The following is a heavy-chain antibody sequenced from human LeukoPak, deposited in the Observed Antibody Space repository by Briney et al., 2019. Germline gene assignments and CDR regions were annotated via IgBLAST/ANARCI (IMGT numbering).Heavy chain of an antibody. Sequence: GGSLRLSCAASGFTFSSYGMHWVRQAPGKGLEWVAVIRYDGSNKYYADSVKGRFTISRDNSKNTLYLQMNSLRPEDTAVYYCARPPGKWELLDYFDYWGQGTLVTVSS. CDR2: IRYDGSNK. CDR1: GFTFSSYG. CDR3: ARPPGKWELLDYFDY. D-gene: IGHD1-26*01. V-gene: IGHV3-30*02. J-gene: IGHJ4*02.